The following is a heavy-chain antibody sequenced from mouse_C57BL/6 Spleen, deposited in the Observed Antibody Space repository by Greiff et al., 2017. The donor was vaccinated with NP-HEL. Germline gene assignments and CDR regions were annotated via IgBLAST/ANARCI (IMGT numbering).Heavy chain of an antibody. Sequence: EAGGIDFSRYWMSWVRRAPGKGLEWIGEINPDSSTINYAPSLKDKFIISRDNAKNTLYLQMSKVRSEDTALYYCARRGGNYPYFDYWGQGTTLTVSS. CDR2: INPDSSTI. CDR3: ARRGGNYPYFDY. J-gene: IGHJ2*01. V-gene: IGHV4-1*01. CDR1: GIDFSRYW. D-gene: IGHD2-1*01.